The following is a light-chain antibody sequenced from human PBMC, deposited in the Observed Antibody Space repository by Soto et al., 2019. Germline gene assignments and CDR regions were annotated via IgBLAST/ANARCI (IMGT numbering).Light chain of an antibody. CDR3: QHRRT. V-gene: IGKV3-15*01. CDR2: GAS. J-gene: IGKJ2*01. CDR1: QSVSSN. Sequence: EIVMTQSPATLSVSPGERATLSCRASQSVSSNLVWYQQKPGQAPRLLIYGASTRATGIPARFSGSGSGTEFTLTISSLQSEDFAVYYCQHRRTFGQGTKLEIK.